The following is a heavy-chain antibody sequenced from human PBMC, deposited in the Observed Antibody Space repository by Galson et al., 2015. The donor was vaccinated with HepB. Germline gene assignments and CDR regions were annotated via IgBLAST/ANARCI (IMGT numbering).Heavy chain of an antibody. CDR2: INHSGST. CDR1: GGSFSGYY. D-gene: IGHD6-13*01. V-gene: IGHV4-34*01. J-gene: IGHJ4*02. CDR3: ASSTSSQHVDY. Sequence: ETLSLTCAVYGGSFSGYYWSWIRQPPGKGLEWIGEINHSGSTNYNPSLKSRVTISVDTSKNQFSLKLSSVTAADTAVYYCASSTSSQHVDYWGQGTLVTVSS.